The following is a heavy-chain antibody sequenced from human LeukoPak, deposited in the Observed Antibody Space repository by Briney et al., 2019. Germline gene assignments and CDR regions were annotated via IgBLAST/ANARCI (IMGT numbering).Heavy chain of an antibody. D-gene: IGHD2-2*01. J-gene: IGHJ5*02. CDR1: GFIVTSYA. CDR3: VRDRAEGQAWVGFDP. V-gene: IGHV3-66*02. Sequence: PGGPVRLSCVACGFIVTSYAVSGLRQAPGKAPEWVSLVYSEGATNYADSVQGRFITSRDICKNTLYPQMSNLRIEDTGVYRCVRDRAEGQAWVGFDPWGQGTVVTVSS. CDR2: VYSEGAT.